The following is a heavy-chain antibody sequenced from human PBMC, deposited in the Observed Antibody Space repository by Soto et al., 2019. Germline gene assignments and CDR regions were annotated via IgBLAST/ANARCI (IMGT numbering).Heavy chain of an antibody. CDR2: IYYSGST. J-gene: IGHJ5*02. CDR3: AGGSSKSWFDP. Sequence: LSLTCTVSNGSIISSGYYWSWLRQHPGQGLEWIGYIYYSGSTYYNPSLKSRVTISVDTSKNQFSLKLGSVTAADTAIYYCAGGSSKSWFDPWGQGTLVTVSA. D-gene: IGHD6-6*01. V-gene: IGHV4-31*03. CDR1: NGSIISSGYY.